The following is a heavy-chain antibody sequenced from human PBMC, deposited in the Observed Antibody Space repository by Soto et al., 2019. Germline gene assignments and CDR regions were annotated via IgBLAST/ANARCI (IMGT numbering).Heavy chain of an antibody. CDR1: GGTFSSYA. CDR3: ARTLDGYYDSSGYPKPIDY. V-gene: IGHV1-69*01. Sequence: QVQLVQSGAEVKKPGSSVKVSCKASGGTFSSYAISWVRQAPGQGLEWMGGIIPIFGTANYAQKVQGRVTITEDEYKNKDYMELRSLRYEDTAVYYCARTLDGYYDSSGYPKPIDYWGQGTLVTVSS. CDR2: IIPIFGTA. D-gene: IGHD3-22*01. J-gene: IGHJ4*02.